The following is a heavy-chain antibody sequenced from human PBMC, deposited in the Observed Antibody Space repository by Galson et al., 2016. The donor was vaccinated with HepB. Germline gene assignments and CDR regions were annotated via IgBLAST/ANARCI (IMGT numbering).Heavy chain of an antibody. Sequence: TLSLTCTVSGGSIINGNYYWSWIRQHPGKGLEWIGYIYYSGSTYYNPSLKSRVTISVDTSKNQFSLKLSSVTAADTAVYYFASRFGDYGGPFDSWGQGTLVTVSS. J-gene: IGHJ4*02. CDR3: ASRFGDYGGPFDS. CDR2: IYYSGST. D-gene: IGHD4-17*01. CDR1: GGSIINGNYY. V-gene: IGHV4-31*03.